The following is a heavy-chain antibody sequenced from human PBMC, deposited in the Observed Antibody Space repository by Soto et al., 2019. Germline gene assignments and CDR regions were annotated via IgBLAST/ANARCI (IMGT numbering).Heavy chain of an antibody. CDR3: ARSPRAVGPAARYGMDV. V-gene: IGHV1-3*01. CDR2: INAGNGNT. CDR1: GYTFTSYA. D-gene: IGHD2-2*01. J-gene: IGHJ6*02. Sequence: GASVKVSCKASGYTFTSYAMHWVRQAPGQRLEWMGWINAGNGNTKYSQKFQGRVTITRDTSASTAYMELSSLRSEDTAVYYCARSPRAVGPAARYGMDVWGQGTTVTVSS.